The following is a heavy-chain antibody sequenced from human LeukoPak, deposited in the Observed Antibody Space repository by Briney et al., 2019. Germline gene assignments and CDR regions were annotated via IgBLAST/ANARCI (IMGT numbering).Heavy chain of an antibody. J-gene: IGHJ4*02. CDR1: GFTFSSYS. D-gene: IGHD4-17*01. CDR2: ISSSSSTI. CDR3: ARDRALFMTTDSRPIDY. Sequence: PGGSLRLSCAASGFTFSSYSMNWVRQAPGKGLEWVSYISSSSSTIYYADSVKGRFTISRDNAKNSLYLQMNSLRAEDTAVYYCARDRALFMTTDSRPIDYWGQGTLVTVSS. V-gene: IGHV3-48*04.